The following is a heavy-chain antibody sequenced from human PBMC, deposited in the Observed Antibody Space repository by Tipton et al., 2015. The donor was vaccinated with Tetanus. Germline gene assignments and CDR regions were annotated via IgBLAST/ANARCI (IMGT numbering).Heavy chain of an antibody. CDR2: ISNGNT. CDR3: ARGITDGYNRRLDY. J-gene: IGHJ4*02. V-gene: IGHV4-61*09. D-gene: IGHD5-24*01. CDR1: GGLITTGGYS. Sequence: TLSLTCALSGGLITTGGYSWGWIRQPAGKGLEWVGHISNGNTDYSTSLKSRVTLSVDLSKNQFSLQLRAVTAADTAVYYCARGITDGYNRRLDYWGQGPRVAVS.